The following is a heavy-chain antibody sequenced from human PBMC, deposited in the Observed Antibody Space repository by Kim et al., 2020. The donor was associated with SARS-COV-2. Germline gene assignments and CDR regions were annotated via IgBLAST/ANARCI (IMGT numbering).Heavy chain of an antibody. CDR2: IYYSGST. V-gene: IGHV4-39*07. Sequence: SETLSLTCTVSGGSISSSSYYWGWIRQPPGKGLEWIGSIYYSGSTYYNPSLKSRVTISVDTSKNQFSLKLSSVTAADTAVYYCARGRGITGVDYWGQGTLVTVSS. D-gene: IGHD1-20*01. CDR1: GGSISSSSYY. CDR3: ARGRGITGVDY. J-gene: IGHJ4*02.